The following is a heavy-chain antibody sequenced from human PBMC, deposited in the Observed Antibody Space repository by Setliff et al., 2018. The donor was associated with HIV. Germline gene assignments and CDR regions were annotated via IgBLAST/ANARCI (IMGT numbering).Heavy chain of an antibody. CDR1: GFTFSNYE. Sequence: GGSLRLSCAASGFTFSNYEMYWVRQAPGKGLEWVSYISSSGTTIYYADSVKGRFTISRDNAKNSLYLQMNSPRAEDTAVYYCARPNYYDSSGSFDYWGQGTLVTVSS. CDR2: ISSSGTTI. CDR3: ARPNYYDSSGSFDY. D-gene: IGHD3-22*01. J-gene: IGHJ4*02. V-gene: IGHV3-48*03.